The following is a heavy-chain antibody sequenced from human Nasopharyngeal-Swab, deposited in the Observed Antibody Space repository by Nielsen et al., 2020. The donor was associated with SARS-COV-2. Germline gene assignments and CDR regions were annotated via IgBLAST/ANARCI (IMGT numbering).Heavy chain of an antibody. CDR3: ARLDYYYGSGSYRY. CDR2: INHSGST. Sequence: SETLSLTCAVYGGSFSGYYWSWIRQPPGKGLEWIGEINHSGSTNYNPSLKSRVTISVDTSKNQFSLKLSSVTAADTAVYYCARLDYYYGSGSYRYWGQGTLVTVPS. D-gene: IGHD3-10*01. J-gene: IGHJ4*02. CDR1: GGSFSGYY. V-gene: IGHV4-34*01.